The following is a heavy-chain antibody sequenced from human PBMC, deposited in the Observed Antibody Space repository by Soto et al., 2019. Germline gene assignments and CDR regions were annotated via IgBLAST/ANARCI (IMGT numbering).Heavy chain of an antibody. CDR1: GGSISSGGYS. CDR3: ARGAAAGYYFDY. J-gene: IGHJ4*02. V-gene: IGHV4-30-2*01. CDR2: IYHSGST. D-gene: IGHD6-13*01. Sequence: SETLSLTCAVSGGSISSGGYSWSWIRQPPGKGLEWIGYIYHSGSTYYNPSLKSRVTISVDRSKNQFSLKLSSVTAADTAVYYCARGAAAGYYFDYWGQGTLVTVSS.